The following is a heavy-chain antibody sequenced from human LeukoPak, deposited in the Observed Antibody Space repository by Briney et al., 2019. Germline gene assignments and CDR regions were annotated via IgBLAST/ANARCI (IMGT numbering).Heavy chain of an antibody. CDR1: GFTFSSYA. Sequence: GGPLRLSCAASGFTFSSYAMSWVRQAPGKGLEWVSSISAGGSGTYYADSVKGRFTISRDNSKHTLSLQMSSLRADDTAVYYCAKRDSSGWYSLDYWGQGALVTVSS. V-gene: IGHV3-23*01. D-gene: IGHD6-19*01. CDR3: AKRDSSGWYSLDY. CDR2: ISAGGSGT. J-gene: IGHJ4*02.